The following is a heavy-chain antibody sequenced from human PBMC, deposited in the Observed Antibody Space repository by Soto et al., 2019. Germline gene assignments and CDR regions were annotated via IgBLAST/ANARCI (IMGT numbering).Heavy chain of an antibody. Sequence: EVQLVESGGGLVKPGGSLRLSCAASGFTFTRYSMNWVRQAPGKGLEWVSSISSTSNYIYYADYMKGRFTVSRDNAKNSIYLDMNSLSAEDTAVYYCARECEDLTSNFDYWGQGTLVTVSS. CDR2: ISSTSNYI. J-gene: IGHJ4*02. CDR1: GFTFTRYS. V-gene: IGHV3-21*01. CDR3: ARECEDLTSNFDY.